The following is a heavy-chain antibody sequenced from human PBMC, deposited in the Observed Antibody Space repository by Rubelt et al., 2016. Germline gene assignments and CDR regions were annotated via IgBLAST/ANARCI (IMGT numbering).Heavy chain of an antibody. Sequence: DSRFTISNYNMNWVRQAPGKGLEWLSYISSSSNAIFYADSVKGRFTISRDNAKNSLFLQMNSLRAEDTAVYYCARDSNHGGWYFDLWGRGTLVTVSS. V-gene: IGHV3-48*01. D-gene: IGHD4-23*01. CDR1: RFTISNYN. CDR3: ARDSNHGGWYFDL. J-gene: IGHJ2*01. CDR2: ISSSSNAI.